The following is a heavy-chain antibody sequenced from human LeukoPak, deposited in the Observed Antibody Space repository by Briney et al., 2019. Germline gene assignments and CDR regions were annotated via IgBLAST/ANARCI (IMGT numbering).Heavy chain of an antibody. CDR2: IYYSGST. CDR1: GGSISSSSYY. V-gene: IGHV4-39*01. J-gene: IGHJ4*02. CDR3: ARPHGFRTYYYDSSPYYFDY. Sequence: NPSETLSLTCTVSGGSISSSSYYWGWIRQPPGKGLEWIGSIYYSGSTYYNPSLKSRVTISVDTSKNQFSLKLSSVTAADTAVYYCARPHGFRTYYYDSSPYYFDYWGQGTLVTVSS. D-gene: IGHD3-22*01.